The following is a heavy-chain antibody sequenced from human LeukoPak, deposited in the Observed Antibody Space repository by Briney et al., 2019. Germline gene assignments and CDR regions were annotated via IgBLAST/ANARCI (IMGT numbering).Heavy chain of an antibody. D-gene: IGHD6-13*01. J-gene: IGHJ4*02. V-gene: IGHV4-59*01. Sequence: SETLSLTCTVSGGSISSYYWSWIRQPPGKGLEWIGYIYNSGSTSYNPSLKSRVTISVDTSKNQFSLKLSSVTAADTAVYYCAREGGSSWPFDYWGQGTLVTVSS. CDR3: AREGGSSWPFDY. CDR2: IYNSGST. CDR1: GGSISSYY.